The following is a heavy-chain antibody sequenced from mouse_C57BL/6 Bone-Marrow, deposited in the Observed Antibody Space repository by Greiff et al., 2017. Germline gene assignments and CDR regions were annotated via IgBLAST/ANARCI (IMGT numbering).Heavy chain of an antibody. J-gene: IGHJ2*01. CDR1: GYTFTSYW. Sequence: EVQLQQSGTVLARPGASVKMSCKTSGYTFTSYWMHWVKQRPGQGLEWIGAIYPGNSDTSYNQKFKGKAKLTAVTSASTAYMELSSLTNEDSAVYYWTRWIYYYGSSYTFYDYWGQGTTLTVSS. D-gene: IGHD1-1*01. V-gene: IGHV1-5*01. CDR3: TRWIYYYGSSYTFYDY. CDR2: IYPGNSDT.